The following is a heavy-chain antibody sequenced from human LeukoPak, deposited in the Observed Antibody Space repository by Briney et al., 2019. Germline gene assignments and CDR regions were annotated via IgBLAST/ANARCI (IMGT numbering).Heavy chain of an antibody. Sequence: GGSLRLSCAASGFTFSSYGMHWVRQAPGKGLEWVAVIWYDGSKQYYADSVRGRFTISRDNSKNTVSLQMNSLKVEDKAVYYCARVKGHSLDYWGQGTLVTVSS. CDR2: IWYDGSKQ. V-gene: IGHV3-33*01. J-gene: IGHJ4*02. CDR1: GFTFSSYG. CDR3: ARVKGHSLDY.